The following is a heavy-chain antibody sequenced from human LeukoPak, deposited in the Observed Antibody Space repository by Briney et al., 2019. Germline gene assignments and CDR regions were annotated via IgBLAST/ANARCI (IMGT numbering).Heavy chain of an antibody. Sequence: PSETLSLTCTVSGGSISSYYWSWIRQPPGKGLEWIGYIYYSGSTNYNPSLKSRVTISVDTPKNQFSLKLSSVTAADTAVYYCARRGQLVREYYFDYWGQGTLVTVSS. V-gene: IGHV4-59*08. J-gene: IGHJ4*02. CDR1: GGSISSYY. CDR3: ARRGQLVREYYFDY. D-gene: IGHD6-13*01. CDR2: IYYSGST.